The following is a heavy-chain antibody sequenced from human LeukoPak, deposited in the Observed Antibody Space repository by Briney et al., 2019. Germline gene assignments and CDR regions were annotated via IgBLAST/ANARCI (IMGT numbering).Heavy chain of an antibody. D-gene: IGHD6-13*01. Sequence: SETLSLTCTVSGGSFRGDYYWAWIRQPPGKGLEWIGSIYSGGRIYYNPSLKSRVSISIDTSNNDLSLKVTSVTAADTAVYYCARTTEAHSWRTRYYDYYMDVWGKGTTVTVSS. CDR1: GGSFRGDYY. CDR3: ARTTEAHSWRTRYYDYYMDV. CDR2: IYSGGRI. V-gene: IGHV4-39*07. J-gene: IGHJ6*03.